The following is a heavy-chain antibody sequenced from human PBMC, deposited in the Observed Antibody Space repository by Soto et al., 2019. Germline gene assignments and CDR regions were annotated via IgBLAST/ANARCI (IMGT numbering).Heavy chain of an antibody. CDR3: ARGVGSSPPRY. Sequence: SETLSLTCTVSGGSVSSGVYYWSWIRQSPRQGLEWIGYVYDNGRPYYSPSLKSRVTISADTSKNQISLKLTSATAADTAVYYCARGVGSSPPRYWGRGTLVTVSS. CDR1: GGSVSSGVYY. D-gene: IGHD3-9*01. J-gene: IGHJ4*02. V-gene: IGHV4-61*08. CDR2: VYDNGRP.